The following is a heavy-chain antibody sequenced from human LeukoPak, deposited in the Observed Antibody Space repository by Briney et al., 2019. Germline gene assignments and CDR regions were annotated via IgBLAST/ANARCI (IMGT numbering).Heavy chain of an antibody. CDR3: AAGGRDGYNYAIDY. CDR2: ISGSGGST. V-gene: IGHV3-23*01. Sequence: PGGSLRLSCAASGFTFSSYGMSWVRQAPGKGLEWVSAISGSGGSTYYADSVKGRFTISRDNSKNTLYLQMNSLRAEDTAVYYCAAGGRDGYNYAIDYWGQGTLVTVSS. J-gene: IGHJ4*02. D-gene: IGHD5-24*01. CDR1: GFTFSSYG.